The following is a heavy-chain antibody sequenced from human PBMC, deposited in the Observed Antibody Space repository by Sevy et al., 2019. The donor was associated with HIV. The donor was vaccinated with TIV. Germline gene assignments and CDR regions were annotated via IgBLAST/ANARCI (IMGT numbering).Heavy chain of an antibody. CDR2: INPNSGGT. CDR1: GYTFTGYY. CDR3: ATPYCGGDCYSLGTYYFDY. J-gene: IGHJ4*02. D-gene: IGHD2-21*02. V-gene: IGHV1-2*02. Sequence: GASVKVSCKASGYTFTGYYMHWVRQAPGQGLEWMGWINPNSGGTNYAQKFQGRVTMTRDTSISTAYMELSRLRSDDTAVYYCATPYCGGDCYSLGTYYFDYWGQGTLVTVSS.